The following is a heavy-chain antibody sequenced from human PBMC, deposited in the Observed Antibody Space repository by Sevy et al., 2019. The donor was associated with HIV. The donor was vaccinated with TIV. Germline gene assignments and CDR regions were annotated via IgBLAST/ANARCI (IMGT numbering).Heavy chain of an antibody. CDR1: GGSISSHY. J-gene: IGHJ4*02. CDR3: ARVHGDYTYFDY. D-gene: IGHD4-17*01. V-gene: IGHV4-4*07. Sequence: SETLSLTCTVSGGSISSHYWSWIRQPAGKGLEWIGRIFASGSTNYNPSLKSGVSMSIDTSKKQFSLKLTSVTAADTAVYYWARVHGDYTYFDYWGQGTLVTVSS. CDR2: IFASGST.